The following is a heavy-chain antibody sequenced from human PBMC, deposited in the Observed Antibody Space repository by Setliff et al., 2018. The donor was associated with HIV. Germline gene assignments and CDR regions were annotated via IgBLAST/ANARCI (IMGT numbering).Heavy chain of an antibody. J-gene: IGHJ4*02. Sequence: PSETLSLTGTVSGGSFSSGQYYWTWIRQHAGKGLEWMWHTHSSGCSRYNPSLESRVTISVDPSKNQFSLKVSSVTAADTAVYYCARVGMTTTYYWGQGTLVTVSS. CDR1: GGSFSSGQYY. CDR3: ARVGMTTTYY. CDR2: THSSGCS. V-gene: IGHV4-61*09. D-gene: IGHD4-4*01.